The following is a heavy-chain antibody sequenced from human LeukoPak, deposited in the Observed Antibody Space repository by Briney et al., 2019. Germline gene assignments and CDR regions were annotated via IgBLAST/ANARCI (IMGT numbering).Heavy chain of an antibody. D-gene: IGHD2-15*01. V-gene: IGHV1-2*02. CDR3: ARDRARAGGGWFDP. CDR2: INPNSGGT. J-gene: IGHJ5*02. CDR1: GYTFTGYY. Sequence: ASVKVSCKASGYTFTGYYMHWVRQAPGQGLEWMGWINPNSGGTNYAQKFQGRVTMTRDTSISTAYMELSRLRSDDTAVYYCARDRARAGGGWFDPWGQGTLVTVSS.